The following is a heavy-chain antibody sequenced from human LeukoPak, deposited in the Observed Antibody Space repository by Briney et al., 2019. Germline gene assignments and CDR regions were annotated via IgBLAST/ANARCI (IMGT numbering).Heavy chain of an antibody. D-gene: IGHD3-9*01. CDR2: IYYSGST. Sequence: SETLSLTCTVSGGSISSSSYYWGWIRQPPGKGLEWIGSIYYSGSTYYNPSLKSRVTISVDTSKNQFSLKLSSVIAADTAVYYCARDGRKYDILTGYYNNWFDPWGQGTLDTVSS. V-gene: IGHV4-39*07. J-gene: IGHJ5*02. CDR1: GGSISSSSYY. CDR3: ARDGRKYDILTGYYNNWFDP.